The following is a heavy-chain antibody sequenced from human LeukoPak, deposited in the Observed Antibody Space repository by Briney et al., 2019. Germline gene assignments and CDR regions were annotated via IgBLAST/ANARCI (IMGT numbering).Heavy chain of an antibody. D-gene: IGHD5-18*01. CDR1: GGSFSGYY. CDR3: ARGRYSYGGLDY. V-gene: IGHV4-34*01. CDR2: INHSGST. J-gene: IGHJ4*02. Sequence: SETLSLTCAVYGGSFSGYYWIWIRQPPGKGLAWIGEINHSGSTNYNPSLKSRVTISVDTSKNQFSLKLSSVTAADTAVYYCARGRYSYGGLDYWGQGTLVTVSS.